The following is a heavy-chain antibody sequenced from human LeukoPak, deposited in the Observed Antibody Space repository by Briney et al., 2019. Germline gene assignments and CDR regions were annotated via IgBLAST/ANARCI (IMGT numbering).Heavy chain of an antibody. V-gene: IGHV4-34*01. CDR1: GGSFSGYY. CDR3: ARGGWHSSSWYFDY. Sequence: SETLSLTCAVYGGSFSGYYWSWIRQPPGKGLEWIGEITHGGSTNYNPSLKGRVTISVDTSKNQFSLELNSVTAADTAVYYCARGGWHSSSWYFDYWGQGTLVTVSS. D-gene: IGHD6-13*01. J-gene: IGHJ4*02. CDR2: ITHGGST.